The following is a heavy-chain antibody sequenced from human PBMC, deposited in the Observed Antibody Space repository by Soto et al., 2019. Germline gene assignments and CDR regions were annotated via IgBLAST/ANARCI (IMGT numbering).Heavy chain of an antibody. D-gene: IGHD3-3*01. J-gene: IGHJ4*02. CDR2: IHHTGST. CDR1: GGSISTNDW. Sequence: SETLSLTCAVSGGSISTNDWWTWVRQPPGKGLERIGDIHHTGSTYYNPSLKSRVTISVDTSKNQFSLKLSSVTAADTAVYYCARDGITIFGVVGPIDYWGQGTLVTVSS. V-gene: IGHV4-4*02. CDR3: ARDGITIFGVVGPIDY.